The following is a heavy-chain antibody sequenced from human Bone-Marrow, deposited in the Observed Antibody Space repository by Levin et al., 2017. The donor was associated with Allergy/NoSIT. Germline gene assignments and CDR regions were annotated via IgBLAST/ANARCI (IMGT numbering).Heavy chain of an antibody. CDR2: VDSDGSST. CDR3: AKELVRGVIGG. Sequence: QAGESLKISCAASGFTFSSYWMHWVRQAPGKGLVWVSRVDSDGSSTGYADSVKGRFTISRDNAKNTLYLQMNSLRAEDTAVYYCAKELVRGVIGGWGQGTLVTVSS. J-gene: IGHJ4*02. D-gene: IGHD3-10*01. V-gene: IGHV3-74*01. CDR1: GFTFSSYW.